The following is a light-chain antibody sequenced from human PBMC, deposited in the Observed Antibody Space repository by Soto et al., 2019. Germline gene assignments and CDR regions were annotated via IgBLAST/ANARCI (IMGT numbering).Light chain of an antibody. CDR3: QQCGASSSM. Sequence: EIVMTQYPATLSVSPGEGATLSCRASQSVTSDLAWYQQKPGQAPRLFISRASTRATAIPARFSGRGCREKVSAPTISQQPRDAAGDNRQQCGASSSMFGAGTKVDIK. CDR1: QSVTSD. CDR2: RAS. J-gene: IGKJ4*02. V-gene: IGKV3-15*01.